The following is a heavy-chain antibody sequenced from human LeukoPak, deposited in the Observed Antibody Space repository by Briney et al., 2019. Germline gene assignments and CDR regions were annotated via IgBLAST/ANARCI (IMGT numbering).Heavy chain of an antibody. CDR1: GYSLTNYY. CDR2: TTPSGGST. Sequence: ASVKVSCKAFGYSLTNYYVHWVRQAPGQGLKWMEETTPSGGSTSYAQKFQGRITVTRDTYTNTVYMDLSSLRSEDTATYYCARGAPTTRIGAGRFDYWGQGSLLTVAS. D-gene: IGHD5-12*01. CDR3: ARGAPTTRIGAGRFDY. J-gene: IGHJ4*02. V-gene: IGHV1-46*01.